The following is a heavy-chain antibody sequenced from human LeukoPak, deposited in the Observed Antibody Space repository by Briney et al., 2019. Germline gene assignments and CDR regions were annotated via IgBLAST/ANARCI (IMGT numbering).Heavy chain of an antibody. Sequence: PGGSLRLSCAASGFTFSSYGMHWVRQASGKGLEWVGRIRSKANSYATAYAASVKGRFTISRDDSKNTAYLQMNSLKTEDTAVYYCTSPRAVAGPYDAFDIWGQGTMVTVSS. CDR3: TSPRAVAGPYDAFDI. V-gene: IGHV3-73*01. CDR1: GFTFSSYG. J-gene: IGHJ3*02. CDR2: IRSKANSYAT. D-gene: IGHD6-19*01.